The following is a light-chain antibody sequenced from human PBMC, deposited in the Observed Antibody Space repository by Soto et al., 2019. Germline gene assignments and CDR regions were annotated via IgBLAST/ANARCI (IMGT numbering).Light chain of an antibody. J-gene: IGLJ1*01. CDR1: SSNIGNSY. V-gene: IGLV1-51*02. Sequence: QSALTQPPSVSAAPGQKVTISCSGSSSNIGNSYVSWYQQLPGTAPKLLIYENNKRPSGIPDRFSGSKSGTSATLGITGLQTGDEADYYCGTWDSSLSAYVFGTGTKLTVL. CDR3: GTWDSSLSAYV. CDR2: ENN.